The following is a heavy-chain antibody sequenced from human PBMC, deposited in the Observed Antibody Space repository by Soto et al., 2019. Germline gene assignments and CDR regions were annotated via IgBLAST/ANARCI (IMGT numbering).Heavy chain of an antibody. J-gene: IGHJ4*02. CDR2: FDRAGDP. CDR1: GFIFSNYD. V-gene: IGHV3-13*05. Sequence: GGSLTLSCAASGFIFSNYDMHWVRQAPGKGLERVSVFDRAGDPYYTGCMNGRFTITRDNAKNSLYLQMDSLRAGDTAVYYCAHRQHTYYYDSSGYFFDHWGQGILVTVSS. D-gene: IGHD3-22*01. CDR3: AHRQHTYYYDSSGYFFDH.